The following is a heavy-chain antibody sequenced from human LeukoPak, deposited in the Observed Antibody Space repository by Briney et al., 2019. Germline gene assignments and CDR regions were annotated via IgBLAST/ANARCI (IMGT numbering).Heavy chain of an antibody. V-gene: IGHV3-33*01. CDR1: GLIFSSHG. CDR2: IWYDGSNK. J-gene: IGHJ4*02. D-gene: IGHD3-22*01. Sequence: PGGSLRLSCAASSGLIFSSHGMHWVRQAPGKGVEWVAVIWYDGSNKYYADSVKGRFTISRDNSKNTLYLQMNSLRAEDTAVYYCARARNNYDSSGYSALDYWGQGTLVTVSS. CDR3: ARARNNYDSSGYSALDY.